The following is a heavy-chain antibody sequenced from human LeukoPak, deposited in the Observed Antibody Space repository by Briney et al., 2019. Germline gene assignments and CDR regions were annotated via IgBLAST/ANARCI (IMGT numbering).Heavy chain of an antibody. J-gene: IGHJ4*02. Sequence: SETLSLTCTVSGASIRSGDYSWSWIRQPPGKGLEWIGYIYYSGSTYYNPSLKSRVTISGDTSKNQFSLNLSSVTAADTAVYYCATDRARGGDSFDYWGQGTLVTVSS. D-gene: IGHD3-10*01. CDR1: GASIRSGDYS. CDR2: IYYSGST. CDR3: ATDRARGGDSFDY. V-gene: IGHV4-30-4*01.